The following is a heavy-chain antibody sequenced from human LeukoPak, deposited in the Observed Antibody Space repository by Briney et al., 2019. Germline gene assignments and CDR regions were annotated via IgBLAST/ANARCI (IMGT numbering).Heavy chain of an antibody. D-gene: IGHD3-10*01. CDR2: INQDESER. CDR1: GFTFSPYW. J-gene: IGHJ4*02. V-gene: IGHV3-7*01. Sequence: GGSLRLSCAASGFTFSPYWMSWVRQAPGRGLEWVANINQDESERYYVDSVKGRFTISRGNAKNSLYLQTSSLRAEDTAVYYCARLGRGLAYWGQGTLVTVSS. CDR3: ARLGRGLAY.